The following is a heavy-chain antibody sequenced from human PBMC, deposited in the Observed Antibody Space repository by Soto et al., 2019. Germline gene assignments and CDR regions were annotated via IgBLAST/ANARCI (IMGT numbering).Heavy chain of an antibody. CDR1: GGSFSAYY. J-gene: IGHJ6*03. D-gene: IGHD2-2*01. V-gene: IGHV4-34*01. Sequence: SETLSLTCAVYGGSFSAYYWRWIRQPPGKGLEWIGEINHSGSTNYNPSLKSRVTISVDTSKNQFSQKLSSVTVADTAVYYCATGTYCSSTSCYYYYMDVWGKGTTVTVSS. CDR3: ATGTYCSSTSCYYYYMDV. CDR2: INHSGST.